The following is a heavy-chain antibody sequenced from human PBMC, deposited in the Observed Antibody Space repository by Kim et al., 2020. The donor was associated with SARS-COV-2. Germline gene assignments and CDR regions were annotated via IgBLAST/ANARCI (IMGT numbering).Heavy chain of an antibody. D-gene: IGHD6-19*01. J-gene: IGHJ4*02. V-gene: IGHV3-53*01. CDR3: ARGTAVAGPYFDY. Sequence: SAASGKGRFTISRDNSKNTVYLQMNILRAEDTAVYYCARGTAVAGPYFDYWGQGTLVTVSS.